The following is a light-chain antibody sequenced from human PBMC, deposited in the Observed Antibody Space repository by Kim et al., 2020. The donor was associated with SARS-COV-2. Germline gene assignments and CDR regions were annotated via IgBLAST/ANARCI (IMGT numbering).Light chain of an antibody. CDR1: SLRSFY. CDR2: GKN. Sequence: LGQTVRITCQRESLRSFYASWDQQKPGQAPLLGIYGKNNRPSGIPDRFSGSSSGNTASLTITGAQAEDEADYCCNSRDSSGNHVVFGGGTQLTVL. V-gene: IGLV3-19*01. CDR3: NSRDSSGNHVV. J-gene: IGLJ2*01.